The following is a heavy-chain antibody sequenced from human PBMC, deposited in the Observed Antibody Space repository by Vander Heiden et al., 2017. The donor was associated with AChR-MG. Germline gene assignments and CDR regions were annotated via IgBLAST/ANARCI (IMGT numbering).Heavy chain of an antibody. Sequence: VQLVESAGGVVQPGRSLSLSCAASGLTFSRFARQWVRQAPGKGLEWVAVISYDGSNKYYADSVKGRFTISRDNSKNTLYLQMNSLRAEDTAVYYCAREGESVVAASGDAFDIWGQGTMVTVSS. CDR2: ISYDGSNK. CDR1: GLTFSRFA. V-gene: IGHV3-30-3*01. CDR3: AREGESVVAASGDAFDI. D-gene: IGHD2-15*01. J-gene: IGHJ3*02.